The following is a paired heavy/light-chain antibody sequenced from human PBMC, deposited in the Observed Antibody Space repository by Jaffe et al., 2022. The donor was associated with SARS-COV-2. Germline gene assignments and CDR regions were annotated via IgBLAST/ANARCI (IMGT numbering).Light chain of an antibody. J-gene: IGLJ2*01. V-gene: IGLV7-43*01. CDR2: STD. CDR3: LLSSAGDQLV. Sequence: QTVVTQEPSLTVSPGGTVILTCASSTGAVTRGYYPNWFQQKPGQAPRALIYSTDNRHSWTPARFSGSLLGGKAALTLSGVQPEDEAEYFCLLSSAGDQLVFGGGTRLTVL. CDR1: TGAVTRGYY.
Heavy chain of an antibody. CDR1: GFPFSSHW. V-gene: IGHV3-74*01. CDR2: VNGDGSST. Sequence: EVQLVESGGGAVQPGGSLRLSCVASGFPFSSHWMHWVRQVPGKGPVWVSRVNGDGSSTNYADSVKGRFAISRDNIKNTLYLQMNSLRAEDTAVYYCARDLTGGSGHHFVFWGQGTLVTVSS. J-gene: IGHJ4*02. D-gene: IGHD6-25*01. CDR3: ARDLTGGSGHHFVF.